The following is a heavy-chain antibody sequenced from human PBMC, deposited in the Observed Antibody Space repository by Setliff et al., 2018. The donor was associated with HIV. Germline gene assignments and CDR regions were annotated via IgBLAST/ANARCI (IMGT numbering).Heavy chain of an antibody. J-gene: IGHJ4*02. D-gene: IGHD3-9*01. CDR3: AREPYYDILTGYLDY. CDR2: ITDSGSTT. CDR1: GFTFSNFA. V-gene: IGHV3-23*01. Sequence: GGSLRLSCAASGFTFSNFAMSWVRLTPGKGLEWVSGITDSGSTTYYDDSVKGRFTISRDNSKNTLYLQINSLRAEDTAVYYCAREPYYDILTGYLDYWGQGALVTVSS.